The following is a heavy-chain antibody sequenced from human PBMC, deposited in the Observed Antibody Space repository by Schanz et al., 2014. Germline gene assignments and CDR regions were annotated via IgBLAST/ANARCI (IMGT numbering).Heavy chain of an antibody. D-gene: IGHD3-3*01. CDR2: IWYDGSNE. J-gene: IGHJ4*02. Sequence: VQLGESGGGLVQPGGSLRLSCAASGFTVSNNYMSWVRQPPGKGLEWVALIWYDGSNEYYADSVKGRFTISRDNPKKTLYLQMNSLTAEDTAVYYCARGVRIDYWGQGTLVTVSS. CDR3: ARGVRIDY. V-gene: IGHV3-33*08. CDR1: GFTVSNNY.